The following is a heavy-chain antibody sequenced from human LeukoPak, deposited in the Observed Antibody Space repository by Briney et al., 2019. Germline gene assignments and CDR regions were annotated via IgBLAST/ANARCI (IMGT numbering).Heavy chain of an antibody. CDR1: GGSISSGGYY. CDR2: IYYSGGT. Sequence: SETLSLTCTVSGGSISSGGYYWSWIRQHPGKGLEWIGYIYYSGGTYYNPSLKSRVTISVDTSKNQFSLKLSSVTAADTAVYYCARDPSGYFNYWGQGTLATVSS. D-gene: IGHD3-22*01. V-gene: IGHV4-31*03. J-gene: IGHJ4*02. CDR3: ARDPSGYFNY.